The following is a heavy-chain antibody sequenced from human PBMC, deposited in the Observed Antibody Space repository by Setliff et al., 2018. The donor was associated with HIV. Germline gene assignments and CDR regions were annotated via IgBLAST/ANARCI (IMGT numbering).Heavy chain of an antibody. CDR3: AREVWSEDDN. CDR1: GFTFRSYW. D-gene: IGHD3-10*01. V-gene: IGHV3-7*05. CDR2: IKDDGRDK. Sequence: GGSLRLSCVASGFTFRSYWMSWVRQAPGKRPEWVANIKDDGRDKFYLDSVKGRFTISRDNAKNSLYLQMNSLRAEDAAVYYCAREVWSEDDNWGQGTLVTVST. J-gene: IGHJ4*02.